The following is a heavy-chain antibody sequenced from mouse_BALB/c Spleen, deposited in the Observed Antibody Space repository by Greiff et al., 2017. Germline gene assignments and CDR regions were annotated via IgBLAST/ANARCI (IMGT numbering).Heavy chain of an antibody. V-gene: IGHV1-14*01. J-gene: IGHJ2*01. CDR3: ARGTFITTVTYFDD. D-gene: IGHD1-1*01. CDR1: GYTFTSYV. CDR2: INPYNDGT. Sequence: EVQLQQSGPELVKPGASVKMSCKASGYTFTSYVMHWVKQKPGQGLEWIGYINPYNDGTKYNEKFKGKATLTSDKSSSTAYMELSSLTSEDSAVYYCARGTFITTVTYFDDWGQGTTLTVSS.